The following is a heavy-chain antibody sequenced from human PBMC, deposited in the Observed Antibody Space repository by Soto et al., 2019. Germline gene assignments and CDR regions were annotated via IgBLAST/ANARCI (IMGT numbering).Heavy chain of an antibody. J-gene: IGHJ4*02. CDR2: ISYDGSNK. D-gene: IGHD4-17*01. CDR1: GFTFINYA. CDR3: ARDQVKGTMTIL. Sequence: TGGSLRLSCAASGFTFINYAMHWVRQAPGKGLEWVAVISYDGSNKYYADSVKGRFTISRDNSKNTMYLQMNSLSAEDTAVYHRARDQVKGTMTILWGQGTLVTVSS. V-gene: IGHV3-30-3*01.